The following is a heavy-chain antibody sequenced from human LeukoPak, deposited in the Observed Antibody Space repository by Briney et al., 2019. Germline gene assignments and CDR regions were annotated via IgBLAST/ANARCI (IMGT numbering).Heavy chain of an antibody. D-gene: IGHD5-18*01. J-gene: IGHJ2*01. CDR3: ARDRRRVSSYFGYFDL. CDR1: GFTVSSNY. CDR2: IYSGGST. Sequence: PGGSLRLSCAASGFTVSSNYMSWVRQAPGKGLEWVSVIYSGGSTYYEDSVTGLFTISRDNSKNTLYLQMNSLRAEDTAVYYCARDRRRVSSYFGYFDLWGRGTLVAVSS. V-gene: IGHV3-53*01.